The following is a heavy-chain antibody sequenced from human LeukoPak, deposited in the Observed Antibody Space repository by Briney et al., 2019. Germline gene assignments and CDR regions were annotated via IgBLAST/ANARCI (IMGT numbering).Heavy chain of an antibody. CDR1: GFTFSSYG. V-gene: IGHV3-33*01. J-gene: IGHJ6*02. CDR2: IWYDGSNK. CDR3: AREPGYYYYYGMDV. Sequence: GRSLRLSCAASGFTFSSYGMHWVRQAPGKGLEWVAVIWYDGSNKYYADSVKGRFTISGDNSKNTLYLQMNSLRAEDTAVYYCAREPGYYYYYGMDVWGQGTTVTVSS.